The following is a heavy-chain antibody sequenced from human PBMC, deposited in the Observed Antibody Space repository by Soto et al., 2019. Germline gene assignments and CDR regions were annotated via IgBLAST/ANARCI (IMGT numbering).Heavy chain of an antibody. CDR1: GFTFSKHW. Sequence: VQLVESGGGLVQPGGSLRLSCAASGFTFSKHWMHWVRQAPGKGLVWVARINSDASDTASADSVKGRFTISRDNAKDTLYLQMNSLRIEDTAVYYCALEERYVAIFDYWGQGTPVTVSS. CDR2: INSDASDT. V-gene: IGHV3-74*01. CDR3: ALEERYVAIFDY. J-gene: IGHJ4*02. D-gene: IGHD1-1*01.